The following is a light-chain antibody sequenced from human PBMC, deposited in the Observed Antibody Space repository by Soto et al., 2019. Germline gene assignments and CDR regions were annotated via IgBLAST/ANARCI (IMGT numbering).Light chain of an antibody. CDR1: QSVSSNS. V-gene: IGKV3-20*01. Sequence: EIVLTQSPGTLSLSPGERATLSCGASQSVSSNSLAWYQQKPGQAPRLLIYGASSRATGIPDRFSGSGSGTDFTLTISGLEPEDFAVYYCQQYCSSPRTSGRGTKVEIK. CDR2: GAS. J-gene: IGKJ1*01. CDR3: QQYCSSPRT.